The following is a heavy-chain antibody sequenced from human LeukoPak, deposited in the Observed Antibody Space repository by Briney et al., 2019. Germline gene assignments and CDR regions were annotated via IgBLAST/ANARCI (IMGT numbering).Heavy chain of an antibody. CDR2: IYTSGST. D-gene: IGHD5-12*01. J-gene: IGHJ4*02. V-gene: IGHV4-61*02. CDR1: GGSISSGSYY. Sequence: PSETLSLTCTVSGGSISSGSYYWSWIRQPAGKGLEWIGRIYTSGSTNYNPSLKSRVTMSVDTSKNQFSLKLSSVTAADTAVYYCARDMLRGYSGYVAFDYWGQGTLVTVSS. CDR3: ARDMLRGYSGYVAFDY.